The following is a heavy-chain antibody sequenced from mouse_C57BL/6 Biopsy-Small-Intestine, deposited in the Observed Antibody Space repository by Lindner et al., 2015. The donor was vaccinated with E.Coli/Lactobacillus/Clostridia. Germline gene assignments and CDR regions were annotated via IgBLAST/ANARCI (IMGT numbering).Heavy chain of an antibody. V-gene: IGHV1-54*01. J-gene: IGHJ4*01. CDR2: INPGSGST. CDR3: ARKEGMDY. CDR1: GYAFTNYL. Sequence: VQLQESGAELVRPGTSVKVSCKASGYAFTNYLIEWVKQRPGQGLEWIGVINPGSGSTKYNEKFKGKATLTADKSSSTAYMQLSSLTSVDSAVYFCARKEGMDYWGQGTSVTVSS.